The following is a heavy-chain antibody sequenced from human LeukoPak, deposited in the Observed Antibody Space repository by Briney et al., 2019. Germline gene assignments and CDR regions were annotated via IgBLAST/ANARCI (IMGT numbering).Heavy chain of an antibody. CDR3: ARAKSRDGYIFDY. V-gene: IGHV3-30-3*01. D-gene: IGHD5-24*01. Sequence: GGSLRLSCAASGFTFTTYWMHWVRQAPGKGLEWVAVISYDGSNKYYADSVKGRFTISRDNSKNTLYLQMNSLRAEDTAVYYCARAKSRDGYIFDYWGQGTLSPSPQ. J-gene: IGHJ4*02. CDR1: GFTFTTYW. CDR2: ISYDGSNK.